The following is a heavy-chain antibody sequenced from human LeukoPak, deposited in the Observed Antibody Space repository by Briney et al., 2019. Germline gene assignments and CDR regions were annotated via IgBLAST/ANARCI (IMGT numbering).Heavy chain of an antibody. CDR1: GFAFSDYG. CDR2: IWYDGSYK. J-gene: IGHJ2*01. V-gene: IGHV3-33*01. Sequence: PGMSLRCSCAASGFAFSDYGMQWERQGPGKGREGVASIWYDGSYKYYADSVKGRFTVSRDNSKNALYLQMNSLRAEDTAVYYCARDGMHLRFISWYFDLWGRGTLVTVSS. D-gene: IGHD3-3*01. CDR3: ARDGMHLRFISWYFDL.